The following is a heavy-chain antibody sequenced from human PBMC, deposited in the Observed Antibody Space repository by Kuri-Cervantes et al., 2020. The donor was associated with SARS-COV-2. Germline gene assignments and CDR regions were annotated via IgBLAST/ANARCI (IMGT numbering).Heavy chain of an antibody. CDR2: INSDGSST. D-gene: IGHD6-13*01. CDR3: AKDLPGSSAADVY. Sequence: LSLTCAASGFTFSSYWMHWVRQAPGKGLVWVSRINSDGSSTSYADSVKGRFTISRDNAKNTLYLQMNSLRAEDTAVYYCAKDLPGSSAADVYWGQGTLVTVSS. CDR1: GFTFSSYW. V-gene: IGHV3-74*01. J-gene: IGHJ4*02.